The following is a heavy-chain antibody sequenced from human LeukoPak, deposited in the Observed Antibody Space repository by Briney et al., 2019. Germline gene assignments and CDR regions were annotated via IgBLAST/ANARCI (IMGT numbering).Heavy chain of an antibody. V-gene: IGHV3-53*01. D-gene: IGHD3-10*01. CDR1: EFSVGSNY. CDR3: AKDWEYYGSGPWGY. J-gene: IGHJ4*02. CDR2: IYSGGST. Sequence: PGGSLRLACAASEFSVGSNYMTWVRQAPGKGLEWVSLIYSGGSTYYADSVKGRFTISRDNSKNTLYLQMNSLRAEDTAVYYCAKDWEYYGSGPWGYWGQGTLVTVSS.